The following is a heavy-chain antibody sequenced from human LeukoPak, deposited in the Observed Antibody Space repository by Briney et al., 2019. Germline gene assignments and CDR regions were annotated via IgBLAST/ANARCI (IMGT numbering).Heavy chain of an antibody. J-gene: IGHJ4*02. CDR1: GGSISSYY. CDR2: IYYSGST. V-gene: IGHV4-59*08. CDR3: ARGGDYGDYDGYFDY. Sequence: SETLSLTCTVSGGSISSYYWSWIRQPPGKGLEWIGYIYYSGSTNYNPSLRSRVTISVDTSKNQFSLKLSSVTAADTAVYYCARGGDYGDYDGYFDYWGQGTLVTVSS. D-gene: IGHD4-17*01.